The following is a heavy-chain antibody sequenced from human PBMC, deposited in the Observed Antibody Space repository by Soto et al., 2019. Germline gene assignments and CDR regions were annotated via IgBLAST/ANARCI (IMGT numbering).Heavy chain of an antibody. J-gene: IGHJ6*02. V-gene: IGHV5-51*01. CDR3: ARLFSPPPILGYYYYGMDV. Sequence: GESLKISCKGSGYSFTSYWIGWVRQMPGKGLEWMGIIYPGDSDTRYSPSFQGQVTISADKSISTAYLQWSSLKASDTAMFYCARLFSPPPILGYYYYGMDVWGQGTTVTVSS. D-gene: IGHD3-3*01. CDR2: IYPGDSDT. CDR1: GYSFTSYW.